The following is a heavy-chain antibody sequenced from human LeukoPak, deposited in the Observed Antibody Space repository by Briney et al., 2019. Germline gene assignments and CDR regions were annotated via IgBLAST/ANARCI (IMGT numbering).Heavy chain of an antibody. CDR1: GGSFSGYY. J-gene: IGHJ4*02. Sequence: PSETLSLTCAVYGGSFSGYYWSWIRQPPGKGLEWIGEINHSGSTNYNPSLKSRVTISVDTSKNQFSLKLSSVTAADTAVYYCARVGIVGATPDDYWGQGTLVTVSS. D-gene: IGHD1-26*01. CDR2: INHSGST. CDR3: ARVGIVGATPDDY. V-gene: IGHV4-34*01.